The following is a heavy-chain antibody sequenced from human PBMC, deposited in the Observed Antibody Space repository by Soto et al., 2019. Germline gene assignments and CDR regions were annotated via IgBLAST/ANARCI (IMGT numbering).Heavy chain of an antibody. J-gene: IGHJ5*02. D-gene: IGHD5-12*01. CDR3: ARHWLQYWFDP. CDR1: GGSISSSSYY. CDR2: IYYSGST. V-gene: IGHV4-39*01. Sequence: QLQLQESGPGLVKPSETLSLTCTVSGGSISSSSYYWVWIRQPPGQGLEWIGSIYYSGSTYYNPSLKSRVTISVDTSKNQFSLKMSSVTAADTAVDYGARHWLQYWFDPLGQGTLVTVSS.